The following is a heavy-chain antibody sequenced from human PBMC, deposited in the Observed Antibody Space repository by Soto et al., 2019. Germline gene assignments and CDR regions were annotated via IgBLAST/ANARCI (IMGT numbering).Heavy chain of an antibody. CDR2: IYYSGST. Sequence: QLQLQESGPGLVKPSETLSLTCTVSGGSISSSSYYWGWIRQPPGKGLEWIGSIYYSGSTYYNPSLKSRVTISVDTSKNQLSLKLSSVTAADTAVYYCARGFRVAGTGYWGQGTLVTVSS. CDR3: ARGFRVAGTGY. V-gene: IGHV4-39*01. CDR1: GGSISSSSYY. J-gene: IGHJ4*02. D-gene: IGHD6-19*01.